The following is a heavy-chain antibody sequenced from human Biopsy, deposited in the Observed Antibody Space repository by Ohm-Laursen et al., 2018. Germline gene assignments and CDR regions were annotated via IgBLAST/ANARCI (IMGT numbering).Heavy chain of an antibody. Sequence: TLSLTCAVSGYSISSGYYWGWIRQPPGKGLEWIGSIYHSGSTYYNPSLKSRLTISVDTSKNQFSLKLSSVTAADTAGYYCARGQALKPFDYWGQGTLVTVSS. V-gene: IGHV4-38-2*01. CDR3: ARGQALKPFDY. CDR1: GYSISSGYY. J-gene: IGHJ4*02. CDR2: IYHSGST.